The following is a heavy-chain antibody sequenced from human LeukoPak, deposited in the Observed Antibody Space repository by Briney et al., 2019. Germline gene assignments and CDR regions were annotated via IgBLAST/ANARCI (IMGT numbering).Heavy chain of an antibody. CDR2: MNPNSGNT. CDR1: GYTFTSYD. J-gene: IGHJ3*02. D-gene: IGHD3-22*01. Sequence: GASVKVSCKASGYTFTSYDINWVRQATGQGLEWMGWMNPNSGNTGYAQKIQGRVTMTRNTSISTAYMELSSLRSEDTAVYYCARVPKRGSSGYYLFAFDIWGQGTMVTVSS. CDR3: ARVPKRGSSGYYLFAFDI. V-gene: IGHV1-8*01.